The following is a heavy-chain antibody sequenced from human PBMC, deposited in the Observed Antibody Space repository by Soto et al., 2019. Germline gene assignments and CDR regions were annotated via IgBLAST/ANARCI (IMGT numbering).Heavy chain of an antibody. J-gene: IGHJ6*02. CDR1: GFTFSSYS. Sequence: PGGSLRLSCAASGFTFSSYSMNWVRQAPGKGLEWVSSISSSSSYIYYADSVKGRFTISRDNAKNSLYLQMNSLRAEDTAVYYCASSEGLLRGGYYYYGMDVWGQGTTVTVSS. V-gene: IGHV3-21*01. CDR2: ISSSSSYI. D-gene: IGHD3-3*01. CDR3: ASSEGLLRGGYYYYGMDV.